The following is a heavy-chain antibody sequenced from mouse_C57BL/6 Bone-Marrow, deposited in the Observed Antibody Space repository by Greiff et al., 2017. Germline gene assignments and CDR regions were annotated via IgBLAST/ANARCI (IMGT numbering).Heavy chain of an antibody. D-gene: IGHD1-1*01. CDR2: ILPGSGST. J-gene: IGHJ2*01. Sequence: VQLQQPGAELMKPGASVKLSCKATGYTFTGYWIEWVKQRPGHGLEWIGEILPGSGSTNYNEKFKGKATFTADTSSNTAYMQLSSLTTEDSAIDDCARKGVAKVHYFDYWGQGTTLTVSS. CDR1: GYTFTGYW. V-gene: IGHV1-9*01. CDR3: ARKGVAKVHYFDY.